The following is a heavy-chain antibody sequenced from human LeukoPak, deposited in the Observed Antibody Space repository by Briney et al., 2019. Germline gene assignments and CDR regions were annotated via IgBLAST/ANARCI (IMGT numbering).Heavy chain of an antibody. D-gene: IGHD6-19*01. J-gene: IGHJ4*02. CDR3: ARSIAVAGTEFDY. Sequence: SETLSLTCTVSGVSVSSDGYYWSWIRQPPGKGLEWIGYIYYSGSTNYNPSLKSRVTVSVDTSKNQFSLKLSSVTAADTAVYYCARSIAVAGTEFDYWGQGTLVTVSS. CDR2: IYYSGST. CDR1: GVSVSSDGYY. V-gene: IGHV4-61*08.